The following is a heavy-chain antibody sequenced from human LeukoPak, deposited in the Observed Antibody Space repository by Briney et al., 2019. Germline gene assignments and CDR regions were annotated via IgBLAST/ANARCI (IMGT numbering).Heavy chain of an antibody. D-gene: IGHD3-22*01. CDR3: ARSWVYYYDSSGYWAH. V-gene: IGHV3-11*01. Sequence: GGSLRLSCAASGFTFSDYYMSWIRQATGKGLEWVSYISSSGSTIYYADSVKGRFTISRDNAKNSLYLQMNSLRAEDTAVYYCARSWVYYYDSSGYWAHWGQGTLVTVSS. CDR2: ISSSGSTI. J-gene: IGHJ4*02. CDR1: GFTFSDYY.